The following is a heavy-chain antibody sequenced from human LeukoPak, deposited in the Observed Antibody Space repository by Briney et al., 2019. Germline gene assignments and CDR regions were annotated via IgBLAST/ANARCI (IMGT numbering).Heavy chain of an antibody. D-gene: IGHD6-19*01. J-gene: IGHJ5*02. CDR1: GGSISSSSYY. V-gene: IGHV4-39*07. CDR2: IYYSGST. Sequence: SETLSLTCTVSGGSISSSSYYWGWIRQPPGKGLEWIGSIYYSGSTYYNPSLKSRVTISVDTSKNQFSLKLSSVTAADTAVYYCARGRAVAGTGWFDPWGQGTLVTVSS. CDR3: ARGRAVAGTGWFDP.